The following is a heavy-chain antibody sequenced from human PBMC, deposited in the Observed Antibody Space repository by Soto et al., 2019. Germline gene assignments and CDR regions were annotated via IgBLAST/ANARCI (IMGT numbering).Heavy chain of an antibody. CDR1: GGSFSTYY. CDR3: ARDQGGPFDY. J-gene: IGHJ4*02. V-gene: IGHV4-59*01. CDR2: IYYSGSS. Sequence: QVQLQESGPGLVKPSETLSLTCTVSGGSFSTYYWSWIRQAPGKGLEWIGYIYYSGSSNYNPSLNSRVTMSADTSKNQFSLKLSSVTAADTAVYSCARDQGGPFDYWGQGTLVTVAS. D-gene: IGHD2-15*01.